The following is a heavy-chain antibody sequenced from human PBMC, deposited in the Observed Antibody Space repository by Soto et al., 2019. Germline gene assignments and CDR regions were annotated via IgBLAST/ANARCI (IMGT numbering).Heavy chain of an antibody. CDR2: ISAYDGLT. Sequence: QVQLVQSAAEVKKPGASVKVSCKTSGYIFTNYGISWVRQAPGQGLERMGWISAYDGLTNHSQKFQGRVTMTTDTSTSTAYMELRSLSSDDAAVYYCARVRYHDTSGYYDVDYWGQGTLVTVSS. CDR3: ARVRYHDTSGYYDVDY. CDR1: GYIFTNYG. V-gene: IGHV1-18*01. J-gene: IGHJ4*02. D-gene: IGHD3-22*01.